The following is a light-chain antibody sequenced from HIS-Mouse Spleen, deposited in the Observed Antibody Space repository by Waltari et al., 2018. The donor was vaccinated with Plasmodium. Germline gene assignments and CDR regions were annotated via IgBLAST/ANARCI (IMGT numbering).Light chain of an antibody. J-gene: IGLJ3*02. Sequence: SYELTQPLSVSVALGQTARITCGGNNIGSKNVHWYQQKPGQAPVLVIYRDSNRPSGIPERLPGSNSGNTATLTISRAQAGDEADYYCQVWDSSTARVFGGGTKLTVL. CDR2: RDS. CDR1: NIGSKN. CDR3: QVWDSSTARV. V-gene: IGLV3-9*01.